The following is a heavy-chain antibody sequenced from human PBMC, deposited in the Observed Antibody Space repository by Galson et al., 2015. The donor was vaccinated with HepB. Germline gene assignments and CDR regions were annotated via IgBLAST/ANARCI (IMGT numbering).Heavy chain of an antibody. J-gene: IGHJ4*02. D-gene: IGHD3-22*01. CDR2: ISYDGSNK. Sequence: SLRLSCAASGFTFSSYGMHWVRQAPGKGLEWVAVISYDGSNKYYADSVKGRFTISRDNSKNTLYLQMNSLRAEDTAVYYCAKAPHYYDSSGPPRGWGQGTLVTVSS. V-gene: IGHV3-30*18. CDR1: GFTFSSYG. CDR3: AKAPHYYDSSGPPRG.